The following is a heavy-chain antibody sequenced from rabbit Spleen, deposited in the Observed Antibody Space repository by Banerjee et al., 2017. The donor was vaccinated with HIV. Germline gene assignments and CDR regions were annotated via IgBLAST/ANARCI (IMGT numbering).Heavy chain of an antibody. CDR2: INIVTGKS. CDR1: GFSFSNNYV. D-gene: IGHD8-1*01. CDR3: ARDAGTSFSTYGMDL. J-gene: IGHJ6*01. V-gene: IGHV1S45*01. Sequence: QEQLEESGGDLVKPGASLTLTCTASGFSFSNNYVMCWVRQAPGKGLEWVACINIVTGKSVYASWAKGRFVMSRTSSTTVTLQMTSLTAADTATYFCARDAGTSFSTYGMDLWGPGTLVTVS.